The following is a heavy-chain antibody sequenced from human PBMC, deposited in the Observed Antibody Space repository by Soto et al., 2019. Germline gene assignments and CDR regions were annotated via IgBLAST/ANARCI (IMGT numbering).Heavy chain of an antibody. CDR3: AKDDYAYCSSTSCSWDY. CDR2: ISGSGGST. J-gene: IGHJ4*02. D-gene: IGHD2-2*01. CDR1: GFTFSSYA. Sequence: EVQLLESGGGLVQPGGSLRLSCAASGFTFSSYAMSWVRQAPGKGLEWVSAISGSGGSTYYADSVKGGFTISRDNSKNTLYLQIDSLRAEDTAVYYCAKDDYAYCSSTSCSWDYWGQGTLVTVSS. V-gene: IGHV3-23*01.